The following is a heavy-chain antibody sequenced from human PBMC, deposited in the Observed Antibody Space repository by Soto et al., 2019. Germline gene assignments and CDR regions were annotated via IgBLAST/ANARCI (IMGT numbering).Heavy chain of an antibody. J-gene: IGHJ6*03. CDR1: GFILSDCA. CDR3: ARERYDPVDYYYYYYMDV. CDR2: ISSSSSDI. D-gene: IGHD5-12*01. Sequence: PGGSLRLSCATSGFILSDCAMNWVRQAPGKGLEWVSYISSSSSDIYYADSVKGRFTISRDNAKNSLYLQMNSLRAEDTAVYYCARERYDPVDYYYYYYMDVWGKGTTVTVSS. V-gene: IGHV3-21*01.